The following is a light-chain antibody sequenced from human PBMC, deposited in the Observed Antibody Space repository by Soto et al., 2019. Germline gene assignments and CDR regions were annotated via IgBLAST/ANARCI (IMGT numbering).Light chain of an antibody. CDR1: QSVRSN. CDR2: DAS. J-gene: IGKJ1*01. CDR3: QEYNSYSGT. V-gene: IGKV3D-15*01. Sequence: EIVMTQSPATRSVSAGERCTLSCMARQSVRSNLAWYQQKPGQAPRLLIYDASTRATGIPARFSGSGSGTEFTLTISSLQPDDFATYYCQEYNSYSGTFGQGTKVDIK.